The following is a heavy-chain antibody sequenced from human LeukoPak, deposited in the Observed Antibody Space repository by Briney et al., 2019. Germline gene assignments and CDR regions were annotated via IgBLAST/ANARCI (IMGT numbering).Heavy chain of an antibody. J-gene: IGHJ6*02. CDR2: ISGSGGST. Sequence: QSGGSLRLSCAASGFTFSSYAMSWVRQAPGKGLEWVSAISGSGGSTYYADSVKGRFTISRDNSKNTLYLQMNSLRAEDTAVYYCARDRPGDDILTGYYPSPYYYYGMDVWGQGTTVTVSS. CDR3: ARDRPGDDILTGYYPSPYYYYGMDV. D-gene: IGHD3-9*01. V-gene: IGHV3-23*01. CDR1: GFTFSSYA.